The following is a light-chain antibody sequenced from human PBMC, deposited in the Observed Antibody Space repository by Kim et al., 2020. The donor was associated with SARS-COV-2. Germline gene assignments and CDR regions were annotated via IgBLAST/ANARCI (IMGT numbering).Light chain of an antibody. CDR2: KDS. J-gene: IGLJ2*01. CDR3: QSADSSGTCVV. CDR1: ELPKQY. V-gene: IGLV3-25*03. Sequence: PDETARIPCSGDELPKQYAYWYQQKPGQAPVLVIYKDSERPSGIPERFSGSSSGTTVTLTISGVQAEDEADYYCQSADSSGTCVVFGGGTQLTVL.